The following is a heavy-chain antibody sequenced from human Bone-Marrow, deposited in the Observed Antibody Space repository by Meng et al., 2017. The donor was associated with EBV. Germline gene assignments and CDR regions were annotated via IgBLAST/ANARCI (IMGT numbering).Heavy chain of an antibody. CDR3: ARGGMLPDSSGYYDFDY. V-gene: IGHV4-30-2*01. CDR2: VYQSGRT. Sequence: QRQASGSVTVKHSKTLLLTCAVSGSAFSSGGCSCSWYRHPTGQSLECVGDVYQSGRTYDNPAHKSRVTRSVDRSKNQCSLKLSSVITAVTAVYYGARGGMLPDSSGYYDFDYWGQGTLVTVSS. J-gene: IGHJ4*02. D-gene: IGHD3-22*01. CDR1: GSAFSSGGCS.